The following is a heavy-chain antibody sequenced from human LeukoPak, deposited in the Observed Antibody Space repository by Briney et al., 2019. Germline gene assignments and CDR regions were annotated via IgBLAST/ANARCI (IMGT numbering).Heavy chain of an antibody. J-gene: IGHJ4*02. CDR1: GFTFSSYA. V-gene: IGHV3-73*01. Sequence: PGGSLRLSCAASGFTFSSYAMSWVRQASGKGLEWVGRIRSKANSYATAYAASVKGRFTISRDDSKNTAYLQMNSLKTEDTAVYYCTTTYYYDSSGYSPIDYWGQGTLVTVSS. CDR3: TTTYYYDSSGYSPIDY. D-gene: IGHD3-22*01. CDR2: IRSKANSYAT.